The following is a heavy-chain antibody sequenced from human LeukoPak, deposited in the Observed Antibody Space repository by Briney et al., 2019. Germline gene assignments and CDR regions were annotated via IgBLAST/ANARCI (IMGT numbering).Heavy chain of an antibody. CDR1: GYTFTGYY. V-gene: IGHV1-2*02. CDR2: INPNSGGT. D-gene: IGHD3-10*01. J-gene: IGHJ6*02. Sequence: ASVKVSCKASGYTFTGYYMHWVRQAPGQGREWMGWINPNSGGTNYAQKFQGRVTMTRDTSISTAYMELSRLRSDDTAVYYCARDRVPAFYYYGSGSYYRTDGMDVWGQGTTVTVSS. CDR3: ARDRVPAFYYYGSGSYYRTDGMDV.